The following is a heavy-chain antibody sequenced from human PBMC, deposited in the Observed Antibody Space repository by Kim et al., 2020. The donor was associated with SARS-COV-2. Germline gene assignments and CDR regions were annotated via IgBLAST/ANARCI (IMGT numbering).Heavy chain of an antibody. V-gene: IGHV1-46*01. CDR2: INPSGGST. CDR3: AREVSGNYDILTGLTGGYFDY. J-gene: IGHJ4*02. CDR1: GYTFTSYY. D-gene: IGHD3-9*01. Sequence: ASVKVSCKASGYTFTSYYMHWVRQAPGQGLEWMGIINPSGGSTSYAQKFQGRVTMTRDTSTSTVYMELSSLRSEDTAVYYCAREVSGNYDILTGLTGGYFDYWGQGTLVTVSS.